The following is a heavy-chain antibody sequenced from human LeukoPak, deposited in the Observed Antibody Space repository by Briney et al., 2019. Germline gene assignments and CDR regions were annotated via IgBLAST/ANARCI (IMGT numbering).Heavy chain of an antibody. CDR1: GGTFSSYA. CDR3: ARADCGGDCNDAFDI. J-gene: IGHJ3*02. V-gene: IGHV1-69*05. CDR2: IIPIFGTA. D-gene: IGHD2-21*02. Sequence: ASVKVSCKASGGTFSSYAISWVRQAPGQGLEWMGGIIPIFGTANYAQKFQGRVTITTDESTSIAYMELSSLRSEDTAVYYCARADCGGDCNDAFDIWGQGTMVTVSS.